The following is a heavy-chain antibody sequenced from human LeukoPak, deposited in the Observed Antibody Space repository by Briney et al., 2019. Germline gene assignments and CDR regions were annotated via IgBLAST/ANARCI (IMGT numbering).Heavy chain of an antibody. CDR1: GYTFTGYY. D-gene: IGHD1-1*01. Sequence: ASVKVSCKASGYTFTGYYMHWVRQAPGQGLEWMGWINPNNGGTNYAQKFQDRVTMTRDTSISTAYMELSRLRSDDTAVYYCARDGSPPNWNDFDYWGQGTLVTVSS. CDR2: INPNNGGT. J-gene: IGHJ4*02. V-gene: IGHV1-2*02. CDR3: ARDGSPPNWNDFDY.